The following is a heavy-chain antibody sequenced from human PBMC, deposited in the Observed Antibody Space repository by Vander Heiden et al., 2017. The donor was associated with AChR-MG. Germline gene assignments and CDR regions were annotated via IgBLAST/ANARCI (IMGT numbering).Heavy chain of an antibody. CDR1: GFPFSGSA. D-gene: IGHD3-10*01. V-gene: IGHV3-73*01. CDR3: TRQMGSGSYSTRYYGMDV. Sequence: EVQLVESGGGVVQPGGSLQLSCAASGFPFSGSAMHGVRQASGKGLEWVGRIRSKANSYATAYAASVKGRFTISRDDSKNTAYLQMNSLKTEDTAVYYCTRQMGSGSYSTRYYGMDVWGQGTTVTVSS. J-gene: IGHJ6*02. CDR2: IRSKANSYAT.